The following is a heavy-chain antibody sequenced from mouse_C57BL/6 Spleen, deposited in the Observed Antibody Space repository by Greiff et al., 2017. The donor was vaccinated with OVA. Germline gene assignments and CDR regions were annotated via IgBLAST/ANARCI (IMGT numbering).Heavy chain of an antibody. V-gene: IGHV1-50*01. CDR3: ARSALRLAMDY. CDR1: GYTFTSYW. Sequence: QVQLQQPGAELVKPGASVKLSCKASGYTFTSYWMQWVKQRPGQGLEWIGEIDPSDSYTNYNQKFKGKATLTVDKSSSTAYMQLSSLTSEDSAVYYCARSALRLAMDYWGQGTSVTVSS. J-gene: IGHJ4*01. D-gene: IGHD2-4*01. CDR2: IDPSDSYT.